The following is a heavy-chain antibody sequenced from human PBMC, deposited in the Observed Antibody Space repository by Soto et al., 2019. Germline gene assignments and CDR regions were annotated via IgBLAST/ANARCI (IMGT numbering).Heavy chain of an antibody. J-gene: IGHJ4*02. Sequence: GGSLRLSCAASRFTFSNYSMNWVRQAPGKGLEWVSSISSTVSHTYYADSVKGRFTISRDNAKSSLYLQMGRLRADDTAVYYCERRGYGPSGYHWGQGTLVTVSS. CDR2: ISSTVSHT. V-gene: IGHV3-21*01. CDR1: RFTFSNYS. CDR3: ERRGYGPSGYH. D-gene: IGHD3-22*01.